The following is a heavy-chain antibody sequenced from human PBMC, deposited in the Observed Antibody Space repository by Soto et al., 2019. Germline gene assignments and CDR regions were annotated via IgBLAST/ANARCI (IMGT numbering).Heavy chain of an antibody. V-gene: IGHV3-23*01. D-gene: IGHD2-2*02. J-gene: IGHJ4*02. Sequence: GSLRLSCAAFGFDFNKYAMTWVRQAPGKGLQWVSSITSNGDSTYYADSVKGRFTTSRDNSKNTLYLQMNSLRADDTAVFYCAKDSPSYTTSPFYFDSWGQGTLVTVSS. CDR1: GFDFNKYA. CDR2: ITSNGDST. CDR3: AKDSPSYTTSPFYFDS.